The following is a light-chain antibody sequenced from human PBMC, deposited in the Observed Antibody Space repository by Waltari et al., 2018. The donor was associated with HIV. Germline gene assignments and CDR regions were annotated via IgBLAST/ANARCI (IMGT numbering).Light chain of an antibody. V-gene: IGLV2-14*03. Sequence: QSALTQPASVSGSPGQSVTISCTGTASDFGPYNFVSWYQQPPANVPKVIIDGVTSRPSGVSPRFSVSKSGNTASLTISGLRAEDEALYYCSTHTGNDTLAFGGGTKLTVL. CDR2: GVT. J-gene: IGLJ2*01. CDR1: ASDFGPYNF. CDR3: STHTGNDTLA.